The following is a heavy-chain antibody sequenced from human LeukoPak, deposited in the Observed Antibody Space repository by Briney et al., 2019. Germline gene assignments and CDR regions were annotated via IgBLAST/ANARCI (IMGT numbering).Heavy chain of an antibody. Sequence: SGTLSLTCTVSGDSIGQDYWNWIRQPPGRGLEWIGHISNSGSANYNPSLKSRVTISVDKSKNQFSLKLSSVTAADTAVYYCAGLSGSYYRGEFDYWGQGTLVTVSS. J-gene: IGHJ4*02. V-gene: IGHV4-59*12. CDR1: GDSIGQDY. CDR2: ISNSGSA. CDR3: AGLSGSYYRGEFDY. D-gene: IGHD1-26*01.